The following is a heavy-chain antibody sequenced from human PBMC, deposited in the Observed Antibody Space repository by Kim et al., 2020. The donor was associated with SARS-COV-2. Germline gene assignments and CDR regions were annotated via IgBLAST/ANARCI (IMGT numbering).Heavy chain of an antibody. V-gene: IGHV3-30-3*01. CDR1: GFTFSSYA. Sequence: GGSLRLSCAASGFTFSSYAMHWVRQAPGKGLEWVAVISYDGSNKYYADSVKGRFTISRDNSKNTLYLQMNSLRAEDTAVYYCARDFKGIGYYFDYWGQRT. J-gene: IGHJ4*02. CDR2: ISYDGSNK. CDR3: ARDFKGIGYYFDY. D-gene: IGHD6-13*01.